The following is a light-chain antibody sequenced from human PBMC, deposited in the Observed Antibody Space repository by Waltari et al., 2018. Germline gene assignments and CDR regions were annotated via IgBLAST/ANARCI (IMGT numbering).Light chain of an antibody. V-gene: IGLV2-14*03. J-gene: IGLJ2*01. CDR2: DVT. Sequence: QSALTQPASVSGSPGQSITLPCTGTSGDVGGYKYVSWYQQHPGKAPKLMIYDVTNRPSGVSNRFSGSKSGNTASLTISGLQAEDEADYYCSSYTSSSTLAFGGGTKLTVL. CDR3: SSYTSSSTLA. CDR1: SGDVGGYKY.